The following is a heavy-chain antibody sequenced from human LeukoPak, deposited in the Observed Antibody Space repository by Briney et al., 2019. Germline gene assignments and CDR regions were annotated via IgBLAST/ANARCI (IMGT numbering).Heavy chain of an antibody. J-gene: IGHJ4*02. CDR2: IYYSGST. Sequence: SETLSLTCIVSGGSISSYYWSWIRQPPGKGLEWIGYIYYSGSTNYNPSLKSRVTISVDTSKNQFSLKLSSVTAADTAVYYCARHADHSGSYPYWGQGTLVTVSS. D-gene: IGHD1-26*01. CDR1: GGSISSYY. CDR3: ARHADHSGSYPY. V-gene: IGHV4-59*08.